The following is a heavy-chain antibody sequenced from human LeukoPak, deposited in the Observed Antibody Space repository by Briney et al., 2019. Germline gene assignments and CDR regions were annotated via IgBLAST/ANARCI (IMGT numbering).Heavy chain of an antibody. V-gene: IGHV3-15*07. CDR2: DLSRAGGGTI. CDR1: GLTFSNAW. J-gene: IGHJ4*02. CDR3: VTGGGYNGLDY. Sequence: PGGSLRLSCAVSGLTFSNAWMNWVRQAPGRGLEWVGRDLSRAGGGTIDYAAPVKGRFTISRDDSKNALFLQMDSLRTEDTAVYYCVTGGGYNGLDYWGQGALVTVSS. D-gene: IGHD5-12*01.